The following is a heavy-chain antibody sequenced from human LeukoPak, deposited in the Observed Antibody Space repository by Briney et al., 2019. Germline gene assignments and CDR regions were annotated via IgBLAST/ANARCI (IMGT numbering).Heavy chain of an antibody. V-gene: IGHV1-2*02. CDR3: ARDPNIVVVTGFDY. CDR1: GHTFTGYY. D-gene: IGHD2-21*02. Sequence: ASVKVSCKASGHTFTGYYMHWVRQAPGQGLEWMGWINPNSGGTNYAQKFQGRVTMTRDTSISTAYMELSRLRSDDTAVYYCARDPNIVVVTGFDYWGQGTLVTVYS. CDR2: INPNSGGT. J-gene: IGHJ4*02.